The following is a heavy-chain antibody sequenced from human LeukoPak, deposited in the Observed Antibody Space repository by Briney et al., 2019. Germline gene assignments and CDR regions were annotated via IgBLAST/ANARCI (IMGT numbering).Heavy chain of an antibody. D-gene: IGHD3-22*01. CDR1: GRLFTSYG. V-gene: IGHV1-46*01. J-gene: IGHJ6*02. Sequence: ASVKVSCKASGRLFTSYGIAWVRQAPGQGLEWMGIINPSGGSTSYPQKFQGRVTMTRDTSINTAYMELSSLRSDDTAVYYCASLITLVIPVAPYYYYGVDVWGQGTTVTVSS. CDR3: ASLITLVIPVAPYYYYGVDV. CDR2: INPSGGST.